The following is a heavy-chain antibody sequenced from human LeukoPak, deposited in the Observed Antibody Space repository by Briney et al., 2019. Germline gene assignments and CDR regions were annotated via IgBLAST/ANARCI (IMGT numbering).Heavy chain of an antibody. CDR1: GFTFSSYA. V-gene: IGHV3-30*04. D-gene: IGHD3-22*01. CDR3: ARDQRYYDSSGYSPYGMDV. J-gene: IGHJ6*02. Sequence: GRSLRLSCAASGFTFSSYAMHWVRQAPGRGLEWVAVISYDGSNKYYADSVKGRFTISRDNSKNTLYLQMNSLRAEDTAVYYCARDQRYYDSSGYSPYGMDVWGQGTTVTVSS. CDR2: ISYDGSNK.